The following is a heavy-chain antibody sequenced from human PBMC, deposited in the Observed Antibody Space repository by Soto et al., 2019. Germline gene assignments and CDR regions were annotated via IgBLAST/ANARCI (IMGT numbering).Heavy chain of an antibody. CDR3: ARGSMYNWNQSPPDS. CDR1: VFTFKTYT. CDR2: ISYDGSNK. D-gene: IGHD1-20*01. J-gene: IGHJ4*02. Sequence: LRLSCAGSVFTFKTYTFHWGRQPPGKGLEWVAVISYDGSNKYYADSVKGRFTVSRDNSKSTLFLQMNSLTPEDTAVYYCARGSMYNWNQSPPDSWGQGTLVTVSS. V-gene: IGHV3-30-3*01.